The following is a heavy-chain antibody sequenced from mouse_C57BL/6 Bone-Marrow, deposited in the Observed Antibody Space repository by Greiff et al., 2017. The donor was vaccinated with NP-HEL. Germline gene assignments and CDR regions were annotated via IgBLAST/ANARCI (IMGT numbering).Heavy chain of an antibody. Sequence: LMESGASVKISCKASGYAFSSYWMNWVKQRPGKGLEWIGQIYPGDGDTNYNGKFKGKATLTADKSSSTAYMQLSSLTSEDSAVYFCARWGTTAYWGQGTTLTVSS. D-gene: IGHD1-2*01. CDR2: IYPGDGDT. CDR1: GYAFSSYW. V-gene: IGHV1-80*01. J-gene: IGHJ2*01. CDR3: ARWGTTAY.